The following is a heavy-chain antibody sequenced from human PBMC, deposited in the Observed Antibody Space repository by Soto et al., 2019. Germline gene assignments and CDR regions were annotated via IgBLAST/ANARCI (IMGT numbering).Heavy chain of an antibody. CDR3: ARLEGLATISYYFDF. J-gene: IGHJ4*02. Sequence: SETLSLTCAVSSGSISSSNWWSWVRQPPGQGLEWIGEIYHSGSTNYNPSLKSRVTISVDKSKSQFSLKLNPVTAADSAVYFCARLEGLATISYYFDFWGQGAQVTVSS. D-gene: IGHD3-9*01. CDR2: IYHSGST. V-gene: IGHV4-4*02. CDR1: SGSISSSNW.